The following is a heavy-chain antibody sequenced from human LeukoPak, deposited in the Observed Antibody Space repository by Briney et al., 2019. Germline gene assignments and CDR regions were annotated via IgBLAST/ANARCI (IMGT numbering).Heavy chain of an antibody. CDR3: ARAPDIVVVPAAPNFDY. Sequence: QSGGSLRLSCAASGFTFSSYSMNWVRQAPGKGLEWVSYISSSSSTIYYADSVNGRFTISRDNAKNSLYLQMNSLRAEDTAVYYCARAPDIVVVPAAPNFDYWGQGTLVTVSS. V-gene: IGHV3-48*01. D-gene: IGHD2-2*01. CDR2: ISSSSSTI. CDR1: GFTFSSYS. J-gene: IGHJ4*02.